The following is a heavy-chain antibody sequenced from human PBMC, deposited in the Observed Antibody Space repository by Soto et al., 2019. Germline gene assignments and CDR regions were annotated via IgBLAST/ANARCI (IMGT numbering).Heavy chain of an antibody. CDR3: ARVWVGPVAGQNQYWFDP. V-gene: IGHV1-24*01. J-gene: IGHJ5*02. CDR2: FDPENGDT. D-gene: IGHD6-19*01. Sequence: ASVKVSCKVSGYTLTGLSMHWVRQAPGKGLEWMGGFDPENGDTIYAQKFQGRVTITGDTSASTAYMELSSLRSEDTAVYYCARVWVGPVAGQNQYWFDPWGQGTLVTVSS. CDR1: GYTLTGLS.